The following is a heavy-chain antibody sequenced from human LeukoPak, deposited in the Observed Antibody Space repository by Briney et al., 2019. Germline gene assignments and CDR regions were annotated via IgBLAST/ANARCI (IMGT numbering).Heavy chain of an antibody. CDR1: GFTFSSYS. D-gene: IGHD6-13*01. V-gene: IGHV3-21*01. CDR2: ISSSSSYI. CDR3: AREEFRPGIAAAGPYYYGMDV. J-gene: IGHJ6*04. Sequence: PGGSLRLSCAASGFTFSSYSMNWVRQAPGKGLEWVSSISSSSSYIYYADSVKGRFTSSRDNAKNSLYLQMNSLRAEDTAVYYCAREEFRPGIAAAGPYYYGMDVWGKGTTVTVSS.